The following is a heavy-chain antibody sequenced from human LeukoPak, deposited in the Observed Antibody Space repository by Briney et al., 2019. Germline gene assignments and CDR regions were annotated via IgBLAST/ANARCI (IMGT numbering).Heavy chain of an antibody. D-gene: IGHD3-22*01. CDR2: ISGSGGGT. CDR1: GFTFSNYA. V-gene: IGHV3-23*01. J-gene: IGHJ4*02. Sequence: GGSLRLSCAASGFTFSNYAMSWVRQAPGKGLEWVSGISGSGGGTYYADSVKGRFTISRDSSKNTLYLQISSLRAEDTALYYCAKQPLRYYDSSGYFDYWGQGTPVTVSS. CDR3: AKQPLRYYDSSGYFDY.